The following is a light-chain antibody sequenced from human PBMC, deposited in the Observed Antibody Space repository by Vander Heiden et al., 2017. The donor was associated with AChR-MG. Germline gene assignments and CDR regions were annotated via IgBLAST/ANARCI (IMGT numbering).Light chain of an antibody. CDR3: SSYTSTSTSYA. CDR1: SSAIGGYNY. V-gene: IGLV2-14*01. Sequence: QSALTQPASVSASPGQSITISCTGSSSAIGGYNYVSWYQQHPGKAPKLMIYDVSKRPSGVSSGFSGSRSGNTASLTISGLQAEDEADYYCSSYTSTSTSYAFGTGTKVTVL. CDR2: DVS. J-gene: IGLJ1*01.